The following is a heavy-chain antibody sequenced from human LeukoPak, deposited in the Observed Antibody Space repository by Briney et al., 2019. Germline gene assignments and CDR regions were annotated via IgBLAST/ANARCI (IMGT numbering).Heavy chain of an antibody. CDR2: ISRSGNTV. Sequence: RGSLRLSCEASGFSISSSDMNWVRQAPGKGLEWISHISRSGNTVYYADSVKGRFTISRDNAKNSLYLQMNSLRAEDTAVYYCAELGITMIGGVWGKGTTVTISS. D-gene: IGHD3-10*02. CDR1: GFSISSSD. V-gene: IGHV3-48*03. J-gene: IGHJ6*04. CDR3: AELGITMIGGV.